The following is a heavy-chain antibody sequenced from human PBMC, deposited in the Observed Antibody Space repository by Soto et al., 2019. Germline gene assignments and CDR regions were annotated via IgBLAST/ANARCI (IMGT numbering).Heavy chain of an antibody. CDR2: IYHSGST. D-gene: IGHD6-13*01. Sequence: SETLSLTCAVSGGSISSGGYSWSWIRQPPGKGLEWIGYIYHSGSTYYNPSLKSRVTISVDRSKNQFSLKLSSVTAADTAVYYCARDIAAANWFDPWGQGTLVTVSS. CDR3: ARDIAAANWFDP. V-gene: IGHV4-30-2*01. CDR1: GGSISSGGYS. J-gene: IGHJ5*02.